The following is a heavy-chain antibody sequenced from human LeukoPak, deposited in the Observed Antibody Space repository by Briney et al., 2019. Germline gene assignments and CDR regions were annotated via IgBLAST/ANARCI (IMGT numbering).Heavy chain of an antibody. J-gene: IGHJ3*02. V-gene: IGHV4-4*09. CDR2: IYTSGST. Sequence: SETLSLTCTVSGGSISSYYWSWIRQPPGKGLEWIGYIYTSGSTTYNPSLESRVTISVDTSKNQFSLDLSSVTAADTAVYYCARQKCTSASCLTKNAFDIWGQGTMVTVSS. D-gene: IGHD2-2*01. CDR3: ARQKCTSASCLTKNAFDI. CDR1: GGSISSYY.